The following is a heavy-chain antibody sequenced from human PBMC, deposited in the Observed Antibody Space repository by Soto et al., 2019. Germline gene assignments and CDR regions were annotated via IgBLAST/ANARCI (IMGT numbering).Heavy chain of an antibody. CDR1: GFTFGTYA. CDR3: AKDSNGDYVGGFDM. Sequence: EVQLLESGGGLVQPGGSLRLACAASGFTFGTYAMSWVRQPPGKGPEWVSGISASGLKTYYADSVKGRSAISRDNSKNTLYLQMNSLRAEDTALYYCAKDSNGDYVGGFDMRGQGTMVIVSS. J-gene: IGHJ3*02. D-gene: IGHD4-17*01. V-gene: IGHV3-23*01. CDR2: ISASGLKT.